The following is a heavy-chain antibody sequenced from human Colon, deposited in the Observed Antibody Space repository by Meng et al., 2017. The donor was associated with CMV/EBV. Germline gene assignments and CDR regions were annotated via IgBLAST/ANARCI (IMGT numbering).Heavy chain of an antibody. CDR3: ARDGGNQYFDY. CDR2: MYYSGSS. D-gene: IGHD1-14*01. Sequence: SETLSLTCTVSGDSISSTSYYWGWIRQPPGKGLEWIGTMYYSGSSYYNPSLRSRITISADRSKNQFSLKLSSVTAADTAVYYCARDGGNQYFDYWGQGTLVTVSS. V-gene: IGHV4-39*07. CDR1: GDSISSTSYY. J-gene: IGHJ4*02.